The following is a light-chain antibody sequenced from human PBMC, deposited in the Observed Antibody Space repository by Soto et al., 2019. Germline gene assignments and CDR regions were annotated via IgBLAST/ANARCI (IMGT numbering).Light chain of an antibody. CDR2: DIS. CDR1: QSVGSSN. V-gene: IGKV3-20*01. Sequence: EIVLTQSPGTLSLSPGEIATLSCRASQSVGSSNLAWYQQKSGQAPRLLIYDISSRATGIPDRFSGSGSGTDFTLTISRLEPEDFAVYYCQHYGSSANTFGQGTKLEIK. CDR3: QHYGSSANT. J-gene: IGKJ2*01.